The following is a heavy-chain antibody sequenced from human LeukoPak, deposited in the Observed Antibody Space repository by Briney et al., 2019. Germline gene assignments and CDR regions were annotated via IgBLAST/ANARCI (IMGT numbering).Heavy chain of an antibody. CDR3: ARAGGSGSYCHD. D-gene: IGHD3-10*01. J-gene: IGHJ4*02. CDR1: GFTFSSYW. V-gene: IGHV3-7*01. Sequence: GGSLRLSCAASGFTFSSYWMSWVRQAPGKGLEWVANIKQDGSEKYCVDSVKGRFTISRDNAKNSVYLQMNSLRAEDTAVYYCARAGGSGSYCHDWGQGTLVTVSS. CDR2: IKQDGSEK.